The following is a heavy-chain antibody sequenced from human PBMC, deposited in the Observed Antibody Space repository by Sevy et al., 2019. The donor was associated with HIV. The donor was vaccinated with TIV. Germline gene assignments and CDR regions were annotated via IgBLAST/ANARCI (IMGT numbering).Heavy chain of an antibody. D-gene: IGHD6-19*01. J-gene: IGHJ3*02. CDR1: AGSISSYY. V-gene: IGHV4-59*01. CDR2: IYYSGST. CDR3: ARDPPSVAGTGVVAFDI. Sequence: SETLSLTCTVSAGSISSYYWSWIRQPPGKGLEWIGYIYYSGSTNYNPSLKSRVTISVDTSKNQFSLKLSSVTAADTAVYYCARDPPSVAGTGVVAFDIWGQGTMVTVSS.